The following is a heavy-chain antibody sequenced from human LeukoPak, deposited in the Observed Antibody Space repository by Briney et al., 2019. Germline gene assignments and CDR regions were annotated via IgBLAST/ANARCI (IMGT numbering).Heavy chain of an antibody. Sequence: GGSLRLSSAASGFTFSNAWMSWVRQAPGKGLEWVGRIKSKTDGGTTDYAAPVKGRFTISRDDSKNTLYLQMNSLKTEDTAVYYCTTRTGSSILWWAFDYWGQGTLVTVSS. D-gene: IGHD2-21*01. CDR2: IKSKTDGGTT. CDR1: GFTFSNAW. V-gene: IGHV3-15*01. CDR3: TTRTGSSILWWAFDY. J-gene: IGHJ4*02.